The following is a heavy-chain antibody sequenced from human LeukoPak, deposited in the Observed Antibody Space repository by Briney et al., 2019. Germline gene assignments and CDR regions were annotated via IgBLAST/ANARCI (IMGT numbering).Heavy chain of an antibody. D-gene: IGHD1-1*01. J-gene: IGHJ6*03. CDR1: GYTFTSYD. Sequence: GASVKVSCKASGYTFTSYDINWVRQATGQGLEWMGWMNPNSGNTGYAQKFQDRVIMTRNTSISTVSIELSSLRSDDTAVYYCARGLNWNGGNMDVWGKGTTVTVSS. CDR2: MNPNSGNT. V-gene: IGHV1-8*01. CDR3: ARGLNWNGGNMDV.